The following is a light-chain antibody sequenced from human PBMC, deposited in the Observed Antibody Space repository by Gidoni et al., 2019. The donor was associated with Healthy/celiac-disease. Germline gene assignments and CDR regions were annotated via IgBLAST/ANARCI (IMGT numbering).Light chain of an antibody. CDR3: QRYGSSPLT. J-gene: IGKJ3*01. Sequence: EIVLTQSPGTLSLSPGERATLSCRAIQSVSSSYLAWYQQKPGQAPRLLIYGASSRATGIPDRFSGSGSGTDFTLTISRLEPEDFAVYYCQRYGSSPLTFGPXTKVDIK. CDR1: QSVSSSY. CDR2: GAS. V-gene: IGKV3-20*01.